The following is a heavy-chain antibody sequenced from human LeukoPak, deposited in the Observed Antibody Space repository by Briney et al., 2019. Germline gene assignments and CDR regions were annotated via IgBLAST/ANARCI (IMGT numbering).Heavy chain of an antibody. CDR1: GGSISSHY. Sequence: SETLSLTCTVSGGSISSHYWSWIRQPPGKGLEWIGYIYYSGSTNYNPSLKSRVTISVDTSKNQFSLKLSSVTAADTAAYYCARAYNWNDVRAFDIWGQGTMVTVSS. CDR2: IYYSGST. V-gene: IGHV4-59*11. D-gene: IGHD1-1*01. CDR3: ARAYNWNDVRAFDI. J-gene: IGHJ3*02.